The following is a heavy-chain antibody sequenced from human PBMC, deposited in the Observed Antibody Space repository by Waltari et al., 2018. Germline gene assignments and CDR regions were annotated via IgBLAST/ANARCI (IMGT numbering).Heavy chain of an antibody. CDR2: IYYSGST. J-gene: IGHJ4*02. CDR3: ARRSAYYYGN. CDR1: GGSISSSSYY. V-gene: IGHV4-39*07. Sequence: QLQLQESGPGLVKPSETLSLPCTVSGGSISSSSYYWGWIRQPPGKGLEWIGSIYYSGSTYYNPSLKSRVTISVDTSKNQFSLKLSSVTAADTAVYYCARRSAYYYGNWGQGTLVTVSS. D-gene: IGHD3-10*01.